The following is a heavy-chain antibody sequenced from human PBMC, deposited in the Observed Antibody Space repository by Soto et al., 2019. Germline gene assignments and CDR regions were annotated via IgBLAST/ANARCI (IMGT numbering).Heavy chain of an antibody. CDR1: GFTFNRGA. CDR2: ISGRGGST. J-gene: IGHJ4*02. CDR3: GCSTWGLFYTRGGGD. Sequence: EVQLLESGGGLAQPGGSLRLSCVASGFTFNRGAMSWVRQAPGKGLEWVSSISGRGGSTYYADSVKGRFTISRDNSKKTLNLQMNGLSAEEPAIYYWGCSTWGLFYTRGGGDWGQGTQVTVSS. D-gene: IGHD3-10*01. V-gene: IGHV3-23*01.